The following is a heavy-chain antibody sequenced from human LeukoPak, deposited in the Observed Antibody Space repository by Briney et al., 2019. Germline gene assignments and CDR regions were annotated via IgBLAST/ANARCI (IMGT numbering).Heavy chain of an antibody. D-gene: IGHD5-24*01. CDR3: TKGMATIRRHIDS. V-gene: IGHV3-30*18. J-gene: IGHJ4*02. CDR2: ISTDGNNE. CDR1: GFSFTMYG. Sequence: GGSLRLSCAASGFSFTMYGIHWVRQAPGKGLEWVAVISTDGNNEYYANSVKGRFTISRDNPKNTLHLEMNSLRAEDTAIYYCTKGMATIRRHIDSWGQGTLVTVSS.